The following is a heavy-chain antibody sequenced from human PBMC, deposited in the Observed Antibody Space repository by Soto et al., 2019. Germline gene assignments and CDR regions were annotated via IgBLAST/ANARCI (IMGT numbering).Heavy chain of an antibody. Sequence: PSETLSLTCTVSGASISSSPFNWGWIRQPPGKGLEWIGTISYSGTTYYNMSLKSRVTMSVDTSKNQFSLKLSSVTAADTAVYYCARGPPFHWGQGTLVTVSS. J-gene: IGHJ4*02. CDR3: ARGPPFH. CDR1: GASISSSPFN. D-gene: IGHD3-16*01. CDR2: ISYSGTT. V-gene: IGHV4-39*07.